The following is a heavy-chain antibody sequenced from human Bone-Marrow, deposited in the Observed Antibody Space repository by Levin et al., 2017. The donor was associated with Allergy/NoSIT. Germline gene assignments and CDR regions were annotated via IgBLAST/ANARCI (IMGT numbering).Heavy chain of an antibody. CDR2: ITIYNGQT. Sequence: KISCTASEYTFTYRYLHWVRQAPGQGLESLGWITIYNGQTRYSPKFQGRVTITRESSLSTVYMELHSLRSEDTAIYYCARSPLYDNTDYHITTWGQGTLVTVSS. J-gene: IGHJ4*02. CDR1: EYTFTYRY. V-gene: IGHV1-45*02. D-gene: IGHD3-22*01. CDR3: ARSPLYDNTDYHITT.